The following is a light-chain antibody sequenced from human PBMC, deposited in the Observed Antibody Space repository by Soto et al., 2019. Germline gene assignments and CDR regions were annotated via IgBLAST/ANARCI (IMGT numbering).Light chain of an antibody. V-gene: IGLV2-14*01. J-gene: IGLJ2*01. CDR1: SSDVGGYNY. Sequence: QSALTQPASVSGSPGQSITIYCTGTSSDVGGYNYVSWYQQHPGKAPKLMIYEVSNRPSGVSTRFSGAKSGNTASLTISGLQAEDEADYYCSSYTSSSTLVVFGGGTKLTVL. CDR3: SSYTSSSTLVV. CDR2: EVS.